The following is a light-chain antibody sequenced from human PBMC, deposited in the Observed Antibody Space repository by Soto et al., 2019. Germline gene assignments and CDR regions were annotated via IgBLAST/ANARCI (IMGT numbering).Light chain of an antibody. CDR1: QTISSS. J-gene: IGKJ2*01. V-gene: IGKV1-5*01. Sequence: DIQMTQSPSTLSASVGDRVTITCRASQTISSSLAWYQHKPGKAPKLLIFDASTLQTGVPSRFSGSGFGTEFTLTITGRQPDDVATYYCQQHNDYTAVTFGQGTKLEIK. CDR2: DAS. CDR3: QQHNDYTAVT.